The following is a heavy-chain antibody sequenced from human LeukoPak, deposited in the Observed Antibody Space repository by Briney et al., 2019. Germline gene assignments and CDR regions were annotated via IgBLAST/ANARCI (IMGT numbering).Heavy chain of an antibody. Sequence: PGGSLRLSCAASGFTFSSYSMNWVRQAPGKGLEWVSSISSSSSYIYYADSVKGRFTISRDNAKNSLYLQMNSLRAEDTAVCYCARDRGDYVWGSYRFDAFDIWGQGTMVTVSS. CDR3: ARDRGDYVWGSYRFDAFDI. J-gene: IGHJ3*02. V-gene: IGHV3-21*01. CDR1: GFTFSSYS. CDR2: ISSSSSYI. D-gene: IGHD3-16*02.